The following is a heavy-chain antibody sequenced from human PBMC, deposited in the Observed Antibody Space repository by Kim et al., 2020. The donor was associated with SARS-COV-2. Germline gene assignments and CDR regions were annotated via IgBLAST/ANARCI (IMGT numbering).Heavy chain of an antibody. V-gene: IGHV4-30-2*05. Sequence: SLKSRVTISVDTSKNQFSLKLSSVTAADTAVYYCAREGYCSSTSCSYFDYWGQGTLVTVSS. D-gene: IGHD2-2*01. CDR3: AREGYCSSTSCSYFDY. J-gene: IGHJ4*02.